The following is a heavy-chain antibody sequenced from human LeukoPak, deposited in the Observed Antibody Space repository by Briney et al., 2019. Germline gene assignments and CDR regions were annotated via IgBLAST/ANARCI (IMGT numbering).Heavy chain of an antibody. V-gene: IGHV4-34*01. CDR1: GGSFSGYY. CDR3: ARGYPPWSGKIDY. CDR2: INYSEST. D-gene: IGHD3-3*01. Sequence: SGTLSLTCAVYGGSFSGYYWSWMRQPPGKGLEWIGEINYSESTNYNLSLKSRVTISVVTSKNQFSLKLSSVTAADTAVYYCARGYPPWSGKIDYWGQGTLVSV. J-gene: IGHJ4*02.